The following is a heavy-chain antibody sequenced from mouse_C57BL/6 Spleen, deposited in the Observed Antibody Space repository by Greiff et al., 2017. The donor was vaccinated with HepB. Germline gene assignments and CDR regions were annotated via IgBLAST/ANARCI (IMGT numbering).Heavy chain of an antibody. CDR1: GFTFSSYA. Sequence: EVQRVESGGGLVKPGGSLKLSCAASGFTFSSYAMSWVRQTPEKRLEWVATISDGGSYTYYPDNVKGRFTISRDNAKNNLYLQMSHLKSEDTAMYYCARDNGNYHYAMDYWGQGTSVTVSS. CDR2: ISDGGSYT. J-gene: IGHJ4*01. CDR3: ARDNGNYHYAMDY. D-gene: IGHD2-1*01. V-gene: IGHV5-4*01.